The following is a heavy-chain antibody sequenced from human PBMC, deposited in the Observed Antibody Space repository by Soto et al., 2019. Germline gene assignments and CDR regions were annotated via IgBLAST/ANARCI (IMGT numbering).Heavy chain of an antibody. CDR2: ISSSSSYI. Sequence: GGSLRLSCAASGFTFSSYSMNWVRQAPGKGLEWVSSISSSSSYIYYADSVKGRFTISRDNAKNSLYLQMNSLRAEDTAVYYCARDRGSDQKVVGATLNWFDPWGQGTLVTVSS. J-gene: IGHJ5*02. CDR3: ARDRGSDQKVVGATLNWFDP. D-gene: IGHD1-26*01. V-gene: IGHV3-21*01. CDR1: GFTFSSYS.